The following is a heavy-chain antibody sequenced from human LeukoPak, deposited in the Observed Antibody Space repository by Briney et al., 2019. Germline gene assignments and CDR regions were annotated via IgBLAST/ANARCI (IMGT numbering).Heavy chain of an antibody. J-gene: IGHJ4*02. CDR2: ISSSGRTT. CDR1: GFTFSDYY. CDR3: ARDQVSVAGTGIDY. Sequence: GGSLRLSCAASGFTFSDYYMSWIRQAPGKGLEWVSYISSSGRTTDYVDSVKGRFTISRDNAKNSLYLQMNSLRAEDTAVYYCARDQVSVAGTGIDYWGQGTLVTVSS. V-gene: IGHV3-11*04. D-gene: IGHD6-13*01.